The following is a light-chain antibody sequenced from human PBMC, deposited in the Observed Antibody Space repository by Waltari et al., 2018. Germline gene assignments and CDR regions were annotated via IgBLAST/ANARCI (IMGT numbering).Light chain of an antibody. CDR3: ATWDDRLSGPGV. CDR1: SSNIGSNY. V-gene: IGLV1-47*01. Sequence: QSVLTQPPSASGTPGQRATIPCSGSSSNIGSNYGHWYQPPPGTAPKLLTYRNKQRPSGVPDRCSGSKAGTSASLAVSGLRSEDEADYYFATWDDRLSGPGVFGGGTKLTVL. J-gene: IGLJ3*02. CDR2: RNK.